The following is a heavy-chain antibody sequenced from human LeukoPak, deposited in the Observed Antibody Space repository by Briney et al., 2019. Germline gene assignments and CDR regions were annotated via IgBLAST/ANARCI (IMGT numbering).Heavy chain of an antibody. Sequence: GGSLRLSCTVSGFTLSSYEMSWIRQAPGKGLEWVSAISGSGDRTFYADSVKGRLTISRDNSKNTLYLQLNTVRAEDTALYYCARGGANYYYMDVWGNGTTVTVSS. D-gene: IGHD3-10*01. J-gene: IGHJ6*03. CDR2: ISGSGDRT. CDR3: ARGGANYYYMDV. CDR1: GFTLSSYE. V-gene: IGHV3-23*01.